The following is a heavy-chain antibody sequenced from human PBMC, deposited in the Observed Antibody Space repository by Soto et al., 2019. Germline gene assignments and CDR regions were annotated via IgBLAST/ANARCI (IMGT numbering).Heavy chain of an antibody. Sequence: QVQLVQSGVEVKKPGASVKVSCKASGYTFTSYGISWVRQAPGQGLAWMGWISVYNGNTNYAQKLQGRVTMTTDTSTSTAYMELRSLRSDDTAGYYCASDAPYSGSYYGADYWGQGTLVTVSS. CDR2: ISVYNGNT. J-gene: IGHJ4*02. V-gene: IGHV1-18*01. CDR3: ASDAPYSGSYYGADY. CDR1: GYTFTSYG. D-gene: IGHD1-26*01.